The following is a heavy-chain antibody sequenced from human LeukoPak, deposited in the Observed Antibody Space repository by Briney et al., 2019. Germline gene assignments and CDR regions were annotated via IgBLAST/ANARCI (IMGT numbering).Heavy chain of an antibody. CDR1: GYTFTSYD. CDR3: ARRGYTYGYPDY. J-gene: IGHJ4*02. V-gene: IGHV1-46*01. CDR2: VNPSGGST. D-gene: IGHD5-18*01. Sequence: ASVKVSCKASGYTFTSYDMHWVRQAPGQGLEWMGIVNPSGGSTSYAQKFQGRVTMTRDTSTSTVYMELSSLRSEDTAVYYCARRGYTYGYPDYWGQGTLVTVSS.